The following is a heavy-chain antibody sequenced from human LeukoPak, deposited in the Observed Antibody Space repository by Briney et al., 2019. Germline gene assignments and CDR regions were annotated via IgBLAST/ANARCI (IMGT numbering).Heavy chain of an antibody. CDR1: GLTFSKAW. J-gene: IGHJ4*02. V-gene: IGHV3-15*01. D-gene: IGHD2-15*01. CDR2: IKSRIDGGTI. CDR3: TTDGYCSGGNCYSFDY. Sequence: GGSLRLSCAASGLTFSKAWMSWVRQAPGKGLEWVGRIKSRIDGGTIEYAAPVKGRFTISRDDSKNTQYLQMNSLKTEDTAVYYCTTDGYCSGGNCYSFDYWGQGILVTVSA.